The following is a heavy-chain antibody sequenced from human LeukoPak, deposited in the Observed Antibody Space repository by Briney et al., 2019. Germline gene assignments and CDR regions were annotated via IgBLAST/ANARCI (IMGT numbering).Heavy chain of an antibody. CDR1: ERTFTSYA. V-gene: IGHV1-69*04. CDR2: IIPILGIA. D-gene: IGHD2-21*02. CDR3: AREAYCGGDCYPNFQH. Sequence: GASVRVSCTPSERTFTSYAISWGRQAPGQGLEWMGRIIPILGIANYAQKCQGRVAVTADKSTRPAYMELSSLTSEEPAVYYCAREAYCGGDCYPNFQHWGQGTWSPSPQ. J-gene: IGHJ1*01.